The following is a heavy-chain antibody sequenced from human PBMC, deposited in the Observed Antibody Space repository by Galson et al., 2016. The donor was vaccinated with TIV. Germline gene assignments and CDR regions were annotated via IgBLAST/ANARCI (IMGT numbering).Heavy chain of an antibody. V-gene: IGHV1-18*01. J-gene: IGHJ6*03. CDR3: ARVPHSTYCSTSTCKGYYLDV. D-gene: IGHD2-2*01. Sequence: SVKVSCKASGYTFNNFGITWVRQAPGQGLEWMGWISGYSVNTNYAQKFQGRVTMTTDTSTSTAYMELRSLGSDDTAVYHCARVPHSTYCSTSTCKGYYLDVWGRGTTVTVSS. CDR1: GYTFNNFG. CDR2: ISGYSVNT.